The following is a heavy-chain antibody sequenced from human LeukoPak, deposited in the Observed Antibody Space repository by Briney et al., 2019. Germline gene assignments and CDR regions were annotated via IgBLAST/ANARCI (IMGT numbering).Heavy chain of an antibody. CDR3: AKALSMTTVGYLQH. J-gene: IGHJ4*02. CDR1: GFTFDDYG. D-gene: IGHD4-17*01. V-gene: IGHV3-30*18. CDR2: ISSDGFNK. Sequence: GGSLRLSCAASGFTFDDYGMSWVRQAPGKGLEWVAVISSDGFNKYYADSVEGRCTISRDNNNNTMYLQMSGLRVEDTAVYYCAKALSMTTVGYLQHWGQGTLVTVSS.